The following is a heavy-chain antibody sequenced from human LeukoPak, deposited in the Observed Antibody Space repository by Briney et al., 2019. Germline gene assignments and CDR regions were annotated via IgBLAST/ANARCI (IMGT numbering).Heavy chain of an antibody. D-gene: IGHD3-3*01. CDR1: GYSFTSYW. Sequence: PGESLKISCKGSGYSFTSYWIGWVRQMPGKGLEWMGIIYPGDSDTRYSPSFQGQVTISADKSISTAYLQWSSLKASDTAMYYCARQGITIFGVVRDAFDIWGQGTMVTVSS. CDR2: IYPGDSDT. V-gene: IGHV5-51*01. CDR3: ARQGITIFGVVRDAFDI. J-gene: IGHJ3*02.